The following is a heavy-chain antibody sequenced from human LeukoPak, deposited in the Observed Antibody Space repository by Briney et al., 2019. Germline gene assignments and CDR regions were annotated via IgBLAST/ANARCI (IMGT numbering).Heavy chain of an antibody. Sequence: GGSLRLTCAASGFTFSSFAMSWVRQAPGEALEWVSTISASGRATHYADSVKGRFTISRDNSKETLNLQMNGLRAEDTAVYYCARDGGANHFDYWGRGTLVAVSS. CDR1: GFTFSSFA. V-gene: IGHV3-23*01. CDR3: ARDGGANHFDY. CDR2: ISASGRAT. D-gene: IGHD4/OR15-4a*01. J-gene: IGHJ4*02.